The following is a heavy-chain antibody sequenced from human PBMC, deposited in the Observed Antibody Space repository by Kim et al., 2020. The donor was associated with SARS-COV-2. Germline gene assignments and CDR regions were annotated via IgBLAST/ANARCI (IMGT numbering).Heavy chain of an antibody. V-gene: IGHV4-59*01. J-gene: IGHJ6*02. D-gene: IGHD3-10*01. Sequence: SETLSLTCTVSGGSISSYYWSWIRQPPGKGLEWIGYIYYSGSTNYNPSLKSRVTISVDTSKNQFSLKLSSVTAADTAVYYCARVGSGSYYTSIYYYYYGMDVWGQGTTVIVSS. CDR1: GGSISSYY. CDR3: ARVGSGSYYTSIYYYYYGMDV. CDR2: IYYSGST.